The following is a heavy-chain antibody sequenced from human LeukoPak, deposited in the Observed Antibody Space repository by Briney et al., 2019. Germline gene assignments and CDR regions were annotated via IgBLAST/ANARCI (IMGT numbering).Heavy chain of an antibody. D-gene: IGHD5-24*01. Sequence: ASVKVPCKASGYTFTGYYMHWVRQATGQGLEWMGRINPNSGGTNYAQKFQGRVTMTRDTSISTAYMELSRLRSDDTAVYYCFRDGYNYDYYGMDVWGQGTTVTVSS. J-gene: IGHJ6*02. CDR1: GYTFTGYY. CDR3: FRDGYNYDYYGMDV. V-gene: IGHV1-2*06. CDR2: INPNSGGT.